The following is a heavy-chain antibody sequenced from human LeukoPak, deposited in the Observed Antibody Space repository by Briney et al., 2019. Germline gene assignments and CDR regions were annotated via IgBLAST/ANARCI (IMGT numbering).Heavy chain of an antibody. CDR3: ARAPLLGAAAGTDWFDP. D-gene: IGHD6-13*01. V-gene: IGHV4-34*01. CDR1: GGSFSGYY. CDR2: INHSGST. J-gene: IGHJ5*02. Sequence: SETLSLTCAVYGGSFSGYYWGWIRQPPGKGLEWIGEINHSGSTNYNPSLKSRVTISVDTSKNQFSLKLSSVTAADTAVYYCARAPLLGAAAGTDWFDPWGHGTPVTVSS.